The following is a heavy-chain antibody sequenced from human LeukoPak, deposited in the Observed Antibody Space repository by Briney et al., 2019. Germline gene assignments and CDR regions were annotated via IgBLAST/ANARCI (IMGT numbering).Heavy chain of an antibody. Sequence: PSETLSLTCTVSGGXISSYYCSWIRQPAGKGLEWIGRIYASGNTNYNPSLKSRVTMSVDTSKNLFALKLSSVTAADTALYYCARDPGAYYYDNSGYTRAEYFQHWGQGILVTVSS. CDR3: ARDPGAYYYDNSGYTRAEYFQH. V-gene: IGHV4-4*07. D-gene: IGHD3-22*01. CDR2: IYASGNT. J-gene: IGHJ1*01. CDR1: GGXISSYY.